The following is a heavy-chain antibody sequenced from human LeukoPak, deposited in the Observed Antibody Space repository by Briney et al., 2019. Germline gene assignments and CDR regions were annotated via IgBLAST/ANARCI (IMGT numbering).Heavy chain of an antibody. D-gene: IGHD2-21*02. CDR1: GFTFSSDA. CDR3: ARSLYCGGDGYSGPLDY. J-gene: IGHJ4*02. Sequence: RGPLRLPCAASGFTFSSDAMSWVRQSPGKALEGVANIKQDGSEKYYVDSVKGRFPIPRDNAKTSLSLHMTSLRAGATAVYYCARSLYCGGDGYSGPLDYWGQGTLVTVSS. V-gene: IGHV3-7*01. CDR2: IKQDGSEK.